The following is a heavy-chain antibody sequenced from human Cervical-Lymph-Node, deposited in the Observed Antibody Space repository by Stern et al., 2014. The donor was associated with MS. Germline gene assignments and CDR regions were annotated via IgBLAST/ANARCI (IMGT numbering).Heavy chain of an antibody. D-gene: IGHD4-17*01. V-gene: IGHV1-69*01. CDR1: GGYFSSFS. CDR2: LIPVFGTP. Sequence: QVQLVQSGAEVRKPGSSVKVTCKTSGGYFSSFSITWVRQAPGQGLEWMGGLIPVFGTPHYAQKSQDRVTITADASTRTAYMGLSSLRSEDTAVYYCARGTVTNCFDSWGQGTLVTVSS. J-gene: IGHJ5*01. CDR3: ARGTVTNCFDS.